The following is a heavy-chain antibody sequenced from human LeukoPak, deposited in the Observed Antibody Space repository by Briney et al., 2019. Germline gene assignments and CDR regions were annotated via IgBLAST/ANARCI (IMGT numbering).Heavy chain of an antibody. Sequence: SETLSLTCTVSGGSISSYYWSCVRQPPGKGLEWIGYIYYSGSTNYNPSLKGRVTISVDTSKNQFSLKLSSVTAADTAVYYCARHKSYGDAFNIWGQGTMVTVSS. D-gene: IGHD3-16*01. CDR2: IYYSGST. J-gene: IGHJ3*02. CDR1: GGSISSYY. V-gene: IGHV4-59*01. CDR3: ARHKSYGDAFNI.